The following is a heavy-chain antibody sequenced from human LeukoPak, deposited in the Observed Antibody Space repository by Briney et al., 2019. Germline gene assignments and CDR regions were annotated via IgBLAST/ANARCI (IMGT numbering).Heavy chain of an antibody. J-gene: IGHJ4*02. D-gene: IGHD3-10*01. CDR1: GFTFSSYS. V-gene: IGHV3-48*04. Sequence: PGGSLRLSCAASGFTFSSYSMNWVHQAPGKGLEWVSYISSSSSTIYYADSVKGRFTISRDNAKNSLYLQMNSLRAEDTAVYYCARDPMVRGVIGTNYWGQGTLVTVSS. CDR3: ARDPMVRGVIGTNY. CDR2: ISSSSSTI.